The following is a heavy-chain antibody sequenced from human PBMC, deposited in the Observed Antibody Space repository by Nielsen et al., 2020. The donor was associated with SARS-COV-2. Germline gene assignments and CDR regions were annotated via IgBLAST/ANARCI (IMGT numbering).Heavy chain of an antibody. CDR2: IDPSDSYT. V-gene: IGHV5-10-1*01. J-gene: IGHJ4*02. Sequence: KVSCKGSGYSFTSYWISWVRQMPAKGLEWMGRIDPSDSYTNYSPSFQGHVTISADKSISTAYLQWSSLKASDTAMYYCARSPGSSWSIDYWGQGTLVTVSS. D-gene: IGHD6-13*01. CDR3: ARSPGSSWSIDY. CDR1: GYSFTSYW.